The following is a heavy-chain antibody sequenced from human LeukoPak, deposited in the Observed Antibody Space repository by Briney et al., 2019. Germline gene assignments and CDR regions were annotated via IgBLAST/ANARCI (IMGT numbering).Heavy chain of an antibody. CDR2: INPDGSTT. J-gene: IGHJ4*02. V-gene: IGHV3-74*01. D-gene: IGHD4-17*01. CDR1: GFTFSSYG. Sequence: GSLRLSCVASGFTFSSYGMHWVRQAPGKGLVWVSGINPDGSTTTYADSVKGRFTISRENAKSTLYLHMNILRVEDTAVYYCARGRYGDYHWGQGILVTVSS. CDR3: ARGRYGDYH.